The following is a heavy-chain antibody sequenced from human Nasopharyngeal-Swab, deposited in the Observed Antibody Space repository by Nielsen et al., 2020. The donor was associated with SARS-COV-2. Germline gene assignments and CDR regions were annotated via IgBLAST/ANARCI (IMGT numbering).Heavy chain of an antibody. D-gene: IGHD2-2*02. CDR2: ISAYNGNT. CDR1: GYTFTSYG. V-gene: IGHV1-18*01. J-gene: IGHJ4*02. CDR3: ARDAAIGYYFDY. Sequence: ASVKVSCKASGYTFTSYGISWVRQAPGQGLEWMGWISAYNGNTNYAQKLQGRVTMTTDTSTSTAYMELSSLRSEDTAVYYCARDAAIGYYFDYWGQGTLVTVSS.